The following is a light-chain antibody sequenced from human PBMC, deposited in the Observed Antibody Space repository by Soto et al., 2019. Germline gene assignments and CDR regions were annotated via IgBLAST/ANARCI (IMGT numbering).Light chain of an antibody. CDR1: SSDVGHYNY. Sequence: SALTQPASVSGSPGQSITISCTGTSSDVGHYNYVSWYQQHPGKAPKLMIYEVSNRPSGVSNRFSGSKSGNTASLTISGLQAEDEADYYCSSYTSSSPHVVFGGGTKLTVL. CDR2: EVS. J-gene: IGLJ2*01. CDR3: SSYTSSSPHVV. V-gene: IGLV2-14*01.